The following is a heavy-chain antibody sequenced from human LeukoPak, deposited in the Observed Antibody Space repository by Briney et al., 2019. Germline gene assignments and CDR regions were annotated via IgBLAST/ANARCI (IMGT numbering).Heavy chain of an antibody. CDR2: IYPGDSDT. V-gene: IGHV5-51*01. CDR1: GYSFSNYW. J-gene: IGHJ4*02. CDR3: ARQIIAAAGRNFDY. Sequence: GESLKISCKGSGYSFSNYWIGWVRQMPGKGLEWMGIIYPGDSDTRYSPSFQGQVTMSADKSISTACLQWSSLKASDTAMYYCARQIIAAAGRNFDYWGQGTLVTVSS. D-gene: IGHD6-13*01.